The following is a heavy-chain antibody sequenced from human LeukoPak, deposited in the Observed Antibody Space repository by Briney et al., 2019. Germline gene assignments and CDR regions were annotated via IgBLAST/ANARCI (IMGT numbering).Heavy chain of an antibody. Sequence: SETLSLTCAVSGYSISSGYYWGWIRQPLGKTLEWIGSIYHSGSTYYSPSLKSRVSTSVDTSKNHFSLKLSSVTAADTAVYYCARGCGLVGATVHPSDYWGQGTLVTVSS. CDR2: IYHSGST. CDR1: GYSISSGYY. CDR3: ARGCGLVGATVHPSDY. V-gene: IGHV4-38-2*01. J-gene: IGHJ4*02. D-gene: IGHD1-26*01.